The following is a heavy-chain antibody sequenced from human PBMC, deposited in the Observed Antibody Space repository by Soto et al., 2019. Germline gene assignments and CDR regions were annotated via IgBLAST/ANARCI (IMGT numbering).Heavy chain of an antibody. Sequence: AASVKVSCKASGYTFTSYDINWVRQATGQGLEWMGWMNPNSGNTGYAQKFQGRVTMTRNTSISTAYMELSSLRSEDTAVYYCARGRIVVVTADGMDVWGQGTTVTVSS. D-gene: IGHD2-21*02. V-gene: IGHV1-8*01. CDR1: GYTFTSYD. J-gene: IGHJ6*02. CDR2: MNPNSGNT. CDR3: ARGRIVVVTADGMDV.